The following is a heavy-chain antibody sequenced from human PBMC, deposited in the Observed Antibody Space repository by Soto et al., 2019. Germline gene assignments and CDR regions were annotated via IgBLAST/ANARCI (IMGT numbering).Heavy chain of an antibody. CDR2: IIPIFGSA. Sequence: QVQLVQSGAEVKKPGSSVKVSCKASGGTFSNYAITWVRQAPGQGLEWLGRIIPIFGSANYAQKFQGRVTSTADASTTTAYMDMSSLRSDDTAVYYCAKDGGKDGYFGNWFVPWGQGTLVTVSS. CDR3: AKDGGKDGYFGNWFVP. CDR1: GGTFSNYA. V-gene: IGHV1-69*15. J-gene: IGHJ5*02. D-gene: IGHD5-12*01.